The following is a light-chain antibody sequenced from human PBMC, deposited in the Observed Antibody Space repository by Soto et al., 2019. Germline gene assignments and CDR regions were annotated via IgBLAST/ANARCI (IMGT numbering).Light chain of an antibody. CDR2: KAS. CDR3: QQYDSYST. J-gene: IGKJ1*01. CDR1: RSISGW. V-gene: IGKV1-5*03. Sequence: DIQMTQSPSTLSASVGDRVTITCRASRSISGWLAWYQQKPGKAPKLLIYKASSLESGVPSRFSGSGSGTEFTLTISSLQPDDFATYYCQQYDSYSTFGHGTKVEIK.